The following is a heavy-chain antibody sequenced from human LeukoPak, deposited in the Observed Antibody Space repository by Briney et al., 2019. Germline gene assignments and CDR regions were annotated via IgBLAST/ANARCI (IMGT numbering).Heavy chain of an antibody. Sequence: GGSLRLSCAASGFTFSSYAITWVRQAPGRGPVWVSRADGGGSSTSYADSVKGRFSISRDNAKSTLYLQMNGLRAEDTAVYYCARGPGGSGGAYVGDYWGHGTLVTVSS. CDR3: ARGPGGSGGAYVGDY. CDR1: GFTFSSYA. D-gene: IGHD2-15*01. J-gene: IGHJ4*01. V-gene: IGHV3-74*01. CDR2: ADGGGSST.